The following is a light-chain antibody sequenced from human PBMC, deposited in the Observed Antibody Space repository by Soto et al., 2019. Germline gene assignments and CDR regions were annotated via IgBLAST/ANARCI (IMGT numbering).Light chain of an antibody. V-gene: IGKV3-20*01. CDR1: QSVSSSY. J-gene: IGKJ1*01. Sequence: IALTQSPGTLSLSPGERATLSCRASQSVSSSYLAWYQQKPGQAPRLLIYGASSRATGIPDKCSGSGSGTDFTVPISRLEPEDFAVYYCRQYGSSPWTFRQGTKVEIK. CDR3: RQYGSSPWT. CDR2: GAS.